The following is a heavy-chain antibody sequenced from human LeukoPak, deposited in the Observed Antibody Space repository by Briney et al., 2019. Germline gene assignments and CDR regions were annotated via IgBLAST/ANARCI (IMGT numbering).Heavy chain of an antibody. CDR1: GFTFSSYA. V-gene: IGHV3-23*01. CDR3: AKAIDYGDGNYFDY. J-gene: IGHJ4*02. CDR2: ISGSGGTT. D-gene: IGHD4-17*01. Sequence: GGSLRLSCAASGFTFSSYAMSWVRQAPGKGLEWISVISGSGGTTYYADSVKGRFTISRDNSKNTLYLQMNSLRAEDTAVYYCAKAIDYGDGNYFDYWGQGPLVTVSS.